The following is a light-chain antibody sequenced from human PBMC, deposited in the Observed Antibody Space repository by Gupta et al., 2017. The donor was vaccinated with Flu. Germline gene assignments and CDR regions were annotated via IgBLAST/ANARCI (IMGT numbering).Light chain of an antibody. CDR1: QGISTY. J-gene: IGKJ1*01. CDR2: AAS. V-gene: IGKV1-8*01. Sequence: FRLTPSPSSFSASTGDRVTIACRASQGISTYLAWYQQKPGKAPKLLIYAASTVKSGVPSRFSGSGSGTDFTLTISCRQSEDFATYYCQQEYYNSWTFGQGTRVEIK. CDR3: QQEYYNSWT.